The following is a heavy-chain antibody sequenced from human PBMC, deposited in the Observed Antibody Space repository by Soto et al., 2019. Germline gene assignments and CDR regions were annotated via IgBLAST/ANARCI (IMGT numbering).Heavy chain of an antibody. Sequence: QVQLVQSGDEVKKPGASVKVSCKASGYIFVNYGIAWVRQAPRQGLGWMGWISPYTGNTHSASKVQGRLTMTTDTATSTAYMDLGSLTSDDTAVYYCVMVDNYVTPTPQDVWGQGTTVTVSS. CDR1: GYIFVNYG. CDR2: ISPYTGNT. D-gene: IGHD3-16*01. J-gene: IGHJ6*02. V-gene: IGHV1-18*01. CDR3: VMVDNYVTPTPQDV.